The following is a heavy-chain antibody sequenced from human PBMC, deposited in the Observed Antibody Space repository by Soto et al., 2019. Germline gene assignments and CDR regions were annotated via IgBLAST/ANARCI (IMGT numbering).Heavy chain of an antibody. CDR1: GFTFSSYC. V-gene: IGHV3-30*18. CDR2: ISYDGSNK. J-gene: IGHJ4*02. CDR3: AKDLLLLAYYFYY. D-gene: IGHD2-15*01. Sequence: GSLRLSCAASGFTFSSYCMHWVRQAPGKGLEWVAVISYDGSNKYYADSVKGRFTISRDNSKNTLYLQMNSLRAEDTAVYYCAKDLLLLAYYFYYWGQGTLVTVSS.